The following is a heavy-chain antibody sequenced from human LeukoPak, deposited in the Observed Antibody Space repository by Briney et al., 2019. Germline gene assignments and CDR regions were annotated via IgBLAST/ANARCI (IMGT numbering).Heavy chain of an antibody. J-gene: IGHJ6*03. CDR2: ISSSSSYI. V-gene: IGHV3-21*01. D-gene: IGHD2-15*01. CDR1: GFTFSSYW. Sequence: GGSLRLSCAASGFTFSSYWMSWVRQAPGKGLEWVSSISSSSSYIYYADSVKGRFTISRDNAKNSLYLQMNSLRAEDTAVYYCASGRYCSGGSCYPPYYYMDVWGKGTTVTVSS. CDR3: ASGRYCSGGSCYPPYYYMDV.